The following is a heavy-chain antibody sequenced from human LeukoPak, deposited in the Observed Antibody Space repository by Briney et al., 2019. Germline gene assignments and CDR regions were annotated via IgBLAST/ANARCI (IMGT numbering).Heavy chain of an antibody. Sequence: SGPTLVKPTQTLTLTCTFSGFSLRSTGVAVAWIRQPPGKALEWLAVTYWNNDKSYSPSLKSRLTITKDTSKNQVVLIMTNMDPVDTATYYCAHKGRGSGSYTMWGQGTLVTVSS. CDR2: TYWNNDK. J-gene: IGHJ4*02. D-gene: IGHD3-10*01. CDR3: AHKGRGSGSYTM. CDR1: GFSLRSTGVA. V-gene: IGHV2-5*01.